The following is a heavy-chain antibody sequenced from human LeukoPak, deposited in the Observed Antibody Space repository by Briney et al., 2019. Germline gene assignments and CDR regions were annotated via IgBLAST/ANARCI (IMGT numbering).Heavy chain of an antibody. CDR1: GFTFSSYG. D-gene: IGHD6-13*01. CDR2: ISYDGSNK. V-gene: IGHV3-30*18. J-gene: IGHJ4*02. Sequence: GGPLRLSCAASGFTFSSYGMHWVRQAPGKGLEWVAVISYDGSNKYYADSVKGRFTISRDNSKNTLYLQMNSLRAEDTAVYYCAKTAGYSSSWSLDYWGQGTLVTVSS. CDR3: AKTAGYSSSWSLDY.